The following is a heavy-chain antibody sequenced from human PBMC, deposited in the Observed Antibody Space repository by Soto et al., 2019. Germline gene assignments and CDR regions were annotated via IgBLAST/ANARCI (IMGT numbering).Heavy chain of an antibody. D-gene: IGHD3-22*01. CDR2: IYYSGST. CDR3: ARVDNSSGYLYYFDY. V-gene: IGHV4-59*01. Sequence: SETLSLTCTVSGGSISSYYCSWSRQPPGKGLEWIGYIYYSGSTNYNPSLKSRVTISVDTSKNQFSLKLSSVTAADTAVYYCARVDNSSGYLYYFDYWGQGTLVTVSS. CDR1: GGSISSYY. J-gene: IGHJ4*02.